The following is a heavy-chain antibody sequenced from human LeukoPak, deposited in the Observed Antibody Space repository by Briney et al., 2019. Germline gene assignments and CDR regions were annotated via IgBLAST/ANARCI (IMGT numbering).Heavy chain of an antibody. CDR3: ARKSIATASGWAQFDS. Sequence: GGSLRLSCAVSGFTFSDYYMSWVRQAPGKGLEWVSVIYSGGTTYYAESVKGRFTISRDNSKNTLYLQMNSLRAEDTAVYYCARKSIATASGWAQFDSWGQGTLVIVSS. CDR2: IYSGGTT. J-gene: IGHJ4*02. D-gene: IGHD1-1*01. V-gene: IGHV3-53*01. CDR1: GFTFSDYY.